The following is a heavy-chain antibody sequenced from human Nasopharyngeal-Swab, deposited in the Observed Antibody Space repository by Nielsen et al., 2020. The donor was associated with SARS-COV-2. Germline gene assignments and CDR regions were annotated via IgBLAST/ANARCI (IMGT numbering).Heavy chain of an antibody. CDR2: IYYSGST. J-gene: IGHJ4*02. D-gene: IGHD6-19*01. CDR1: GGSISSSNW. CDR3: ARAKGEWLSTGAYYFDY. Sequence: SETLSLTCTVSGGSISSSNWWSWVRQPPGKGLEWIGYIYYSGSTNYNPSLKSRVTISVDTSKNQFSLKLSPVTAADTAVYYCARAKGEWLSTGAYYFDYWGQGTLVTVSS. V-gene: IGHV4-4*02.